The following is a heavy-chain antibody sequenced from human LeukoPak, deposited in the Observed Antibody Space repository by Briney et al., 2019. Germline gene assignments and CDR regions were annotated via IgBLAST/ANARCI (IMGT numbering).Heavy chain of an antibody. CDR3: ATVSSGWYKNSAFDI. Sequence: PSETLSLTCTVSGASLSSYYWTWIRQPPGKGLEWIGYIYYSGSTNYNPSLKSRVTISVDTSKNQFSLKLSSVTAADTAVYYCATVSSGWYKNSAFDIWGQGTMVTVSS. J-gene: IGHJ3*02. D-gene: IGHD6-19*01. V-gene: IGHV4-59*08. CDR2: IYYSGST. CDR1: GASLSSYY.